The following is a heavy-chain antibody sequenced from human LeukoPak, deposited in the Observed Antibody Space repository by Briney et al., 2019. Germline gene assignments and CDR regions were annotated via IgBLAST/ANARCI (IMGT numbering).Heavy chain of an antibody. V-gene: IGHV3-21*01. CDR1: GFTFSSYA. J-gene: IGHJ4*02. Sequence: PGGSLRLSCAASGFTFSSYAMSWVRQAPGKGLEWVSSISSSSSYIYYADSVKGRFTISRDNAKNSLYLQMNSLRAEDTAVYYCARDGYYYGSGPFDYWGQGTLVTVSS. CDR2: ISSSSSYI. CDR3: ARDGYYYGSGPFDY. D-gene: IGHD3-10*01.